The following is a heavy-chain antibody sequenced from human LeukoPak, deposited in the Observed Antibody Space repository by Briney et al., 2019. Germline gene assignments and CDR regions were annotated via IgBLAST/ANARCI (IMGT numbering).Heavy chain of an antibody. CDR3: ARGDSYGYRA. D-gene: IGHD5-18*01. V-gene: IGHV3-48*02. CDR1: GFNFRSSW. Sequence: GGSLRLSCAASGFNFRSSWMHWVRQAPGKGLVWVSYIDSSSITIYYADSVKGRFTISRDNAKNSLYLQMNSLRDEDTAVYYCARGDSYGYRAWGQGTLVTVSS. CDR2: IDSSSITI. J-gene: IGHJ4*02.